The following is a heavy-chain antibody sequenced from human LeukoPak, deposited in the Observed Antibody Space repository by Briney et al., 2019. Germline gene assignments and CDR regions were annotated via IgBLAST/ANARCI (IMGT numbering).Heavy chain of an antibody. CDR1: GFTFSSYA. CDR2: VNGSGDTT. V-gene: IGHV3-23*01. D-gene: IGHD4-17*01. Sequence: GGSLRLSCAASGFTFSSYAMSWVRQAPGKGLEWVSSVNGSGDTTYYADSVKGRFTISRDNSKNTLYLQMNSLRAEDTAMYYCAKDRVATVTTFNDYWGQGILVTVSS. CDR3: AKDRVATVTTFNDY. J-gene: IGHJ4*02.